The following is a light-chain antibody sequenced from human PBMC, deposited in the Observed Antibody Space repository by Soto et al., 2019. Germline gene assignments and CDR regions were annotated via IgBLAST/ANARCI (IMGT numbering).Light chain of an antibody. Sequence: DIQMTQSPSSLSASVGDRGTITCRSSQDINNYLAWYQQKPGNDTKLLIYAASTLQSGVPSRFSGSGSGTDFTLTITTLQPEDVAIYYCQKYNRAPWTFGQGTKVEIK. CDR2: AAS. J-gene: IGKJ1*01. CDR3: QKYNRAPWT. V-gene: IGKV1-27*01. CDR1: QDINNY.